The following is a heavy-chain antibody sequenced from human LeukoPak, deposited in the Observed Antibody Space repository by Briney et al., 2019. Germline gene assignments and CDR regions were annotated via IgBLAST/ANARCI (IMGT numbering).Heavy chain of an antibody. Sequence: GRSLRLSCAASGFTFDEYAMHWVRQAPGKGLEWVSGISWNSGNIGYADSVRGRFTISRDNARNSLYLQMNSLRAEDTAVYYCARGIYRARVTPFDYWGQGTLVTVSS. D-gene: IGHD5-18*01. CDR3: ARGIYRARVTPFDY. V-gene: IGHV3-9*01. J-gene: IGHJ4*02. CDR1: GFTFDEYA. CDR2: ISWNSGNI.